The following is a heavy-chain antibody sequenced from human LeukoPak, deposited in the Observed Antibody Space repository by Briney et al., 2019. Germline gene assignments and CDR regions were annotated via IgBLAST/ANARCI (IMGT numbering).Heavy chain of an antibody. CDR3: ARCVSSSWYQKYYFDY. CDR2: IYYSGST. CDR1: GGSISSYY. D-gene: IGHD6-13*01. Sequence: SETLSLTCTVSGGSISSYYWSWIRQPPGKGLEWIGYIYYSGSTNYNPSPKSRVTISVDTSKNQFSLKLSSVTAADTAVYYCARCVSSSWYQKYYFDYWGQGTLVTVSS. V-gene: IGHV4-59*01. J-gene: IGHJ4*02.